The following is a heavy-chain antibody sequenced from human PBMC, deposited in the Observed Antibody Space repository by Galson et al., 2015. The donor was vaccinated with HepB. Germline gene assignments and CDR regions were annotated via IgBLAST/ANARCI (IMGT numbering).Heavy chain of an antibody. Sequence: SLRLSCAASGFTFGDYAMSWVRQAPGKGLEWVGFIRSKAYGGTTEYAASVKGRFTISRDDSKSIAYLQMNSLKTEDTAVYYCTRDNTLASYPPTVGYFDYWGQGTLVTLSS. CDR3: TRDNTLASYPPTVGYFDY. CDR2: IRSKAYGGTT. V-gene: IGHV3-49*04. D-gene: IGHD3-16*01. CDR1: GFTFGDYA. J-gene: IGHJ4*02.